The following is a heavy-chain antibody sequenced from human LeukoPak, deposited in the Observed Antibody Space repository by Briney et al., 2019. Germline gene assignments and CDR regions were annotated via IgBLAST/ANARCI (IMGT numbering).Heavy chain of an antibody. Sequence: PGGSLRLSCAASGFTFSSYWMSWVRQAPGKGLEWVANIKQDGSEKYYVDSVKGRFTISRDNAKNSLYLQMNSLRAEDTAVYYCARGQVWGYYDSSGYSDYWGQGTLVTVSS. V-gene: IGHV3-7*01. CDR2: IKQDGSEK. D-gene: IGHD3-22*01. CDR1: GFTFSSYW. CDR3: ARGQVWGYYDSSGYSDY. J-gene: IGHJ4*02.